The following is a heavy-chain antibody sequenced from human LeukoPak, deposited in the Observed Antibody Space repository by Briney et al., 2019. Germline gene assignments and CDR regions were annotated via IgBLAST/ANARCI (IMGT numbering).Heavy chain of an antibody. D-gene: IGHD4-11*01. V-gene: IGHV5-51*01. Sequence: GESLKISCKGSGYTFTRYWIGWVRQMPGKGLELMGIIYPGDSDTRYSPSFQGQVTISADKSISTAYLQWSSLKASDTAIYYCARRLYYSGSYWFDPWGQGTRVTVSS. J-gene: IGHJ5*02. CDR1: GYTFTRYW. CDR2: IYPGDSDT. CDR3: ARRLYYSGSYWFDP.